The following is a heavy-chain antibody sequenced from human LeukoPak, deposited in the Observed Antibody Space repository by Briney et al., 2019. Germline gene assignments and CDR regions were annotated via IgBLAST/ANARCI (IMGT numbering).Heavy chain of an antibody. Sequence: PGRSLRLSCAASGFTFSSYAMHWVRQAPGKGLEWVAVISYDGSNKYYADSVKGRFTISRDNSKNTLYLQMNCLRAEDTAVYYCARVIVVVPAAGGGDYWGQGTLVTVSS. CDR2: ISYDGSNK. CDR1: GFTFSSYA. V-gene: IGHV3-30*04. CDR3: ARVIVVVPAAGGGDY. J-gene: IGHJ4*02. D-gene: IGHD2-2*01.